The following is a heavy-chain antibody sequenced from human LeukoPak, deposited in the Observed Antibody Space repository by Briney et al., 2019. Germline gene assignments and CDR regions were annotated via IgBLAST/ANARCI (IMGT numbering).Heavy chain of an antibody. CDR3: ARLYLPYTSAWYGSAFDI. D-gene: IGHD6-13*01. Sequence: GESLKISCKGSGYSFTSYWIGWVRQMPGKGLEWMRIIYPGDSDTRYSPSFQGQVTISADKSISTAYLQWSSLKASDTAMYYCARLYLPYTSAWYGSAFDIWGQGTMVTVSS. CDR1: GYSFTSYW. V-gene: IGHV5-51*01. J-gene: IGHJ3*02. CDR2: IYPGDSDT.